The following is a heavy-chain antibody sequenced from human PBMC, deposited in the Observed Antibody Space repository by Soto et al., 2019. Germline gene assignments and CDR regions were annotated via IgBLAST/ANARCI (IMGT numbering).Heavy chain of an antibody. CDR3: ARRVGSSSTVGVEY. V-gene: IGHV4-39*01. CDR2: IYYSGST. D-gene: IGHD6-6*01. Sequence: SETLSLTCTVSGGSISSSSYYWGWIRQPPGKGLEWIGSIYYSGSTYYNPSLKSRVTISVDTSKNQFSLKLSSVTAADTAVYYCARRVGSSSTVGVEYWGQGTLVTVSS. CDR1: GGSISSSSYY. J-gene: IGHJ4*02.